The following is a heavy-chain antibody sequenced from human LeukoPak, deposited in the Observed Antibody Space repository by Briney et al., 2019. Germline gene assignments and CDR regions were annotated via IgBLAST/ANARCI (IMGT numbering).Heavy chain of an antibody. V-gene: IGHV3-23*01. J-gene: IGHJ4*02. Sequence: PGGSLRLSCAASGFTFSSYAMSWVRQAAGKGLGWVSAISGSGGSTYYADSVKGRFTISRDNSKNTLYLQMNSLRAEDTAVYYCAKDLREWELLTFDYWGQGTLVTVSS. D-gene: IGHD1-26*01. CDR3: AKDLREWELLTFDY. CDR2: ISGSGGST. CDR1: GFTFSSYA.